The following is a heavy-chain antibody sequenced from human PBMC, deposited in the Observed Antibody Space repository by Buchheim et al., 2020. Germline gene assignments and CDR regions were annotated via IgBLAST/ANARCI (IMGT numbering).Heavy chain of an antibody. CDR1: GFTFSSYA. D-gene: IGHD1-26*01. J-gene: IGHJ6*02. CDR2: ISGSGGST. CDR3: AKDWGSGSYRYYYYYGMDV. V-gene: IGHV3-23*01. Sequence: EVQLLESGGGLVQPGGSLRLSCAASGFTFSSYAMSWVRQAPGKGLEWGSAISGSGGSTYYADYVKGRFTISRDNPKNTLYLQMNSLRAEDTAVYYCAKDWGSGSYRYYYYYGMDVWGQGTT.